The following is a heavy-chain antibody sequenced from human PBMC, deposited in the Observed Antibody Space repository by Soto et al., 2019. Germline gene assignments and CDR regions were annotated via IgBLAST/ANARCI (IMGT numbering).Heavy chain of an antibody. D-gene: IGHD3-3*01. V-gene: IGHV3-7*01. CDR3: ARGQFDYDFWSGYYTPTGEY. CDR2: IKQDGSEK. Sequence: EVQLVESGGGLVQPGGSLRLSCAASGFTFSSYWMSWVRQAPGKGLEWVANIKQDGSEKYYVDSVKGRFTISRDNAKNSLYLQMNSLRAEDTAVYYCARGQFDYDFWSGYYTPTGEYWGQGTLVTVSS. J-gene: IGHJ4*02. CDR1: GFTFSSYW.